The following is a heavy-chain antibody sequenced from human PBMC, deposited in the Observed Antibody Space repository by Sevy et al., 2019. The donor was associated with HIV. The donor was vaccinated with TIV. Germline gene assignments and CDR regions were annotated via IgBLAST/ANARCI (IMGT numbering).Heavy chain of an antibody. CDR1: GGSISSGDYY. J-gene: IGHJ6*02. Sequence: SETLSLTCTVSGGSISSGDYYWSWIRQPPGKGLEWIGYIYYSGSTYYNPSLKSRVTISVDTSKNQFSLKLSSVTAADTAVYYCAREGVDCTNGVCFPYYYYGMDVWGQGTTVTVSS. D-gene: IGHD2-8*01. V-gene: IGHV4-30-4*01. CDR3: AREGVDCTNGVCFPYYYYGMDV. CDR2: IYYSGST.